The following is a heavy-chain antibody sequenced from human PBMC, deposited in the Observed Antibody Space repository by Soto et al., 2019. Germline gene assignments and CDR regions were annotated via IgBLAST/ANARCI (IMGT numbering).Heavy chain of an antibody. Sequence: GASVKVSCKASGYTFTIYYMHWVRQAPGQGLEWMGIINPSGGSTSYAQKFQGRVTMTRDTSTSTVYMELSSLRSEDTAVYYCATLVRGVITTRDYYYGMDVWGQGTTVTVSS. CDR3: ATLVRGVITTRDYYYGMDV. J-gene: IGHJ6*02. CDR2: INPSGGST. D-gene: IGHD3-10*01. V-gene: IGHV1-46*01. CDR1: GYTFTIYY.